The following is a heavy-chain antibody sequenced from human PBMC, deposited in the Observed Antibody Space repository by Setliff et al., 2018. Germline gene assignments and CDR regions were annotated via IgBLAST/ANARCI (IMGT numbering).Heavy chain of an antibody. V-gene: IGHV4-4*02. CDR1: GDSISSSNW. CDR2: IYHSGST. J-gene: IGHJ4*02. CDR3: ARGFGPAAVGPYSSSSEGLDY. D-gene: IGHD6-6*01. Sequence: SETLSLTCAVSGDSISSSNWWNWVRQPPGKGLEWIGEIYHSGSTKYNPSLKSRVTISVDTSKNQFSLKLSSVTAADTAVYYCARGFGPAAVGPYSSSSEGLDYWGQGTLVTVSS.